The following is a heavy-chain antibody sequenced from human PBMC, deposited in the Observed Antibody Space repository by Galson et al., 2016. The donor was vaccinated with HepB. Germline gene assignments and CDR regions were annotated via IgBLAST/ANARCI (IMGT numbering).Heavy chain of an antibody. Sequence: SLRLSCAASGFTFSDYYMTWVRQAPGKGLEWVSFIINRGTTIYYADSVKGRFTISRDNAKNSLFLQMDSLIAEETAVYYCARYADGTFDYWVQGTLVTVSS. CDR1: GFTFSDYY. D-gene: IGHD1-14*01. V-gene: IGHV3-11*04. CDR2: IINRGTTI. CDR3: ARYADGTFDY. J-gene: IGHJ4*02.